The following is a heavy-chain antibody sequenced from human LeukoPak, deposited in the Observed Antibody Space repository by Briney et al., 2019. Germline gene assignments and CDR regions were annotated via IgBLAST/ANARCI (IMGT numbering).Heavy chain of an antibody. D-gene: IGHD1-1*01. CDR3: ASERLGYYYMDV. J-gene: IGHJ6*03. V-gene: IGHV1-69*02. Sequence: SVKVSSKASGGTFSSYTISWVRQAPGQGLEWMGRIIPILGIANYAQKFQGRVTITADKSTSTAYMELSSLRSEDTAVYYCASERLGYYYMDVWGKGTTVTVSS. CDR2: IIPILGIA. CDR1: GGTFSSYT.